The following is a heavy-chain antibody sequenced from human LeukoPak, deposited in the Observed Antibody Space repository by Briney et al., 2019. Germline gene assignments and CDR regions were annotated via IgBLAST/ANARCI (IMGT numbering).Heavy chain of an antibody. J-gene: IGHJ6*02. CDR1: GFTFSNYA. Sequence: PGGSLRLSCAASGFTFSNYAMHWVRQAPGKGLEWVAVMSSEGSNKYYADSVKGRFTISRDNFKNTLFLQMNSLRAEDTAVYYCARVSSMSRSRGGMDVWGQGTTITVSS. CDR3: ARVSSMSRSRGGMDV. D-gene: IGHD2-2*01. CDR2: MSSEGSNK. V-gene: IGHV3-30-3*01.